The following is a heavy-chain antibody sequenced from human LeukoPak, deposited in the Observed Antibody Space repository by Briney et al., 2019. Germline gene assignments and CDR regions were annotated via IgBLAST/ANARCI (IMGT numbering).Heavy chain of an antibody. CDR2: INHSGST. CDR3: ARVQYSYAFYY. Sequence: PSETLSLTCVVYGGSFSGYYWSWIRQPPGKGLEWIGEINHSGSTNYNPSLKSRVTISVDTSKNQFSLKLSSVTAADTAVYYCARVQYSYAFYYWGQGTLVTVSS. J-gene: IGHJ4*02. V-gene: IGHV4-34*01. CDR1: GGSFSGYY. D-gene: IGHD5-18*01.